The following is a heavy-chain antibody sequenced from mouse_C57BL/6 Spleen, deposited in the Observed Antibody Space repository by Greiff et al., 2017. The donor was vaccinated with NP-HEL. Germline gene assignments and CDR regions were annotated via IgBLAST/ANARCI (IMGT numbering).Heavy chain of an antibody. CDR2: LFPGDGDT. D-gene: IGHD2-1*01. J-gene: IGHJ2*01. CDR3: ARLHDNYAFDY. CDR1: GYAFSSYW. Sequence: QVQLQQSGAELVKPGVSVKISCKASGYAFSSYWMNWVKQRPGKGLEWIGLLFPGDGDTNYNGKFKGKATLTADKSSSTAYRQLSSLTSEDSAVYFCARLHDNYAFDYWGQGTTLTVSS. V-gene: IGHV1-80*01.